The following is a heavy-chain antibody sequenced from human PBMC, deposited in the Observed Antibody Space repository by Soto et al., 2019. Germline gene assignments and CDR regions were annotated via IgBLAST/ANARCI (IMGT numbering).Heavy chain of an antibody. V-gene: IGHV3-23*01. CDR2: ISGSGGST. D-gene: IGHD1-26*01. CDR3: ARRGSGSDYDY. CDR1: GFTFSSYA. Sequence: EVQLLESGGGLVQPGGSLRLSCAASGFTFSSYAMRWVRQAPGKGLEWVSAISGSGGSTYYADSVKGRFTISRDNSKNTRYLQMNRLRAEDTAVYYCARRGSGSDYDYWGQGTLVTVSS. J-gene: IGHJ4*02.